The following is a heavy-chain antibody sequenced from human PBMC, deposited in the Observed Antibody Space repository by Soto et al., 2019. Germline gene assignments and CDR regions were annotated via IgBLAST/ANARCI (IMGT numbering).Heavy chain of an antibody. D-gene: IGHD2-21*01. J-gene: IGHJ4*02. V-gene: IGHV1-69*02. Sequence: GASVKVSCKASGGTFSSYTISWVRQAPGQGLEWMGRIIPILGIANYAQKFQGRVTITADKSTSTAYMELSSLRSEDTAVYYCARVGGDSGVYYFDYWGQGTLVTVSS. CDR2: IIPILGIA. CDR1: GGTFSSYT. CDR3: ARVGGDSGVYYFDY.